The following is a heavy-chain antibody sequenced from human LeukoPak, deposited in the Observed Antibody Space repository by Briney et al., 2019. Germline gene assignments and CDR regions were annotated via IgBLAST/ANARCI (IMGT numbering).Heavy chain of an antibody. Sequence: SETLSLTCAVYGGSFSGYYWSWIRQPPGKGLEWIGEINHSGSTNYNPSLKSRVTISVDTSKNQFSLKLSSVTAADTAVYHCARGSGSSGFNYWGQGTLVTVSS. D-gene: IGHD6-6*01. V-gene: IGHV4-34*01. CDR2: INHSGST. CDR1: GGSFSGYY. CDR3: ARGSGSSGFNY. J-gene: IGHJ4*02.